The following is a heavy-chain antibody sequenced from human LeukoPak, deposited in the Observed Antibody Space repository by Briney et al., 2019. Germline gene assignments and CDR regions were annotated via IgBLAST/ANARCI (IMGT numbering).Heavy chain of an antibody. D-gene: IGHD3-3*01. J-gene: IGHJ4*02. CDR2: INSGGGTT. CDR3: AKDFYGFGRGVGDY. V-gene: IGHV3-23*01. Sequence: GGSLRLSCVASGFTFENYGMSWVRQAPGKGLQWVSGINSGGGTTYYTDSAKGRFTVSRDNSKNTLFLQMNSLRAEDTAVYYCAKDFYGFGRGVGDYWGQGTLVTVSS. CDR1: GFTFENYG.